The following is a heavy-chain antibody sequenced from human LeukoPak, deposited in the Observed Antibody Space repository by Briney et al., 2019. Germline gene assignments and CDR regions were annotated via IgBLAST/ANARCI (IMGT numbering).Heavy chain of an antibody. J-gene: IGHJ5*02. CDR2: INHSGST. V-gene: IGHV4-39*07. D-gene: IGHD2-2*01. Sequence: SETLSLTCTVSGGSISSGGYYWSWIRQPPGKGLEWIGEINHSGSTNYNPSLKSRVTISVDTSKNQFSLKLSSVTAADTAVYYCARGLVVVPAAKRGHWFDPWGQGTLVTVSS. CDR3: ARGLVVVPAAKRGHWFDP. CDR1: GGSISSGGYY.